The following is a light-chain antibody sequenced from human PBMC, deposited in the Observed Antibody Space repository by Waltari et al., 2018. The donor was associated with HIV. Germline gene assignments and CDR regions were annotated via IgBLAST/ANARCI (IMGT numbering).Light chain of an antibody. CDR3: SSYTSSSSVV. CDR2: DVS. V-gene: IGLV2-14*01. J-gene: IGLJ2*01. CDR1: STDVGGYNY. Sequence: SALTQPASVSGSPGQSITISCTGTSTDVGGYNYFSWYQQPPGKAPKLMIYDVSNRPSGVSNRFSGSKSGNTASLTISGLQAEDEADYYCSSYTSSSSVVFGGGTKLTVL.